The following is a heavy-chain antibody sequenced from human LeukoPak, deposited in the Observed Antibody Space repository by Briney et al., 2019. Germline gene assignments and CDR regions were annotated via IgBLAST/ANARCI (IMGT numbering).Heavy chain of an antibody. CDR3: ARISIGRSDGTTSDFDY. CDR2: IYTSGST. Sequence: SETLSLTCTVSGGSLSSHYWSWIRQPAGKGLEWIGRIYTSGSTNYNPSLKRRVTMSVDTSKNQFSLKLSSGTAADTAVYYCARISIGRSDGTTSDFDYWGQGTLVTVSS. V-gene: IGHV4-4*07. J-gene: IGHJ4*02. CDR1: GGSLSSHY. D-gene: IGHD1-7*01.